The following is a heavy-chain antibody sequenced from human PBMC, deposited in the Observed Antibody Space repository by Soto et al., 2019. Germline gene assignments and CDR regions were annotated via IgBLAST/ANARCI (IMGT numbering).Heavy chain of an antibody. CDR3: AVITACSRIDCFLASFDP. CDR2: IFSNDDK. CDR1: GLSLNKPGLR. J-gene: IGHJ5*02. D-gene: IGHD2-21*02. V-gene: IGHV2-26*01. Sequence: QVTLKESGPVVVKPTETLTLTCTASGLSLNKPGLRVSWIRRPPGKALEWHAHIFSNDDKSYTSSLKNRLTISKDPSKSQVVLTMTSMDPVDSATYFCAVITACSRIDCFLASFDPWGQGTQVTVSS.